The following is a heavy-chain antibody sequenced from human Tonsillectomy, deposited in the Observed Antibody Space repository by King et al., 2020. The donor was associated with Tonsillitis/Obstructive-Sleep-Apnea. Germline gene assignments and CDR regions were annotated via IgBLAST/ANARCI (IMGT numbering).Heavy chain of an antibody. CDR1: GGSISSYY. CDR3: ARHYLFYEFGGGYDY. Sequence: QLQESGPGLVKPSETLSLTCTVSGGSISSYYWSWIRQPPGKGLEWIGYIYYSGSTNYNPSLKSRVTISVDTSKNQFSLKLSSVTAADTAVYYCARHYLFYEFGGGYDYWGQGTLVTVSS. J-gene: IGHJ4*02. V-gene: IGHV4-59*08. CDR2: IYYSGST. D-gene: IGHD3-3*01.